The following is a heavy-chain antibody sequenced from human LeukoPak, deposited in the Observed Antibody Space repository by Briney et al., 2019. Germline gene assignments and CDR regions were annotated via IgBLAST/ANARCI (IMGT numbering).Heavy chain of an antibody. J-gene: IGHJ6*03. CDR3: ARGVWGEVTTRPRYYYMDV. CDR1: GGSFSGYY. CDR2: IYHSGST. V-gene: IGHV4-38-2*01. D-gene: IGHD3-16*01. Sequence: PSETLSLTCAVYGGSFSGYYWGWIRQPPGKGLEWIGSIYHSGSTYYNPSLKSRVTISVDTSKNQFSLKLSSVTAADTAVYYCARGVWGEVTTRPRYYYMDVWGKGTTVTVSS.